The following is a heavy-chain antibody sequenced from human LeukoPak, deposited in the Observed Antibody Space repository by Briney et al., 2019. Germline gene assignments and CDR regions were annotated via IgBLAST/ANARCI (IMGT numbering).Heavy chain of an antibody. V-gene: IGHV3-23*01. CDR1: GFTFSSYA. CDR2: ISGSGGST. J-gene: IGHJ5*02. Sequence: GGSLRLSCAASGFTFSSYAMSWVRQAPGKGLEWVSDISGSGGSTYYADSVKGGVTISRDNSKNTLYLQMNSLRAKDTAVYYCAKGGSSTRITWFDPWGQGTLVTVSS. CDR3: AKGGSSTRITWFDP. D-gene: IGHD2-2*01.